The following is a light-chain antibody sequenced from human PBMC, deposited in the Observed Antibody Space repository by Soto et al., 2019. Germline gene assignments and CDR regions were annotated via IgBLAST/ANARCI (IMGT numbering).Light chain of an antibody. Sequence: EIVLTQSPGTLSLSPGERATLSCRASQGISGSSLAWYQQKPGQAPRLLIYGASSRATGIPNKFSGSESGIDFTLTISRLEPEDFAVYYCQYYGGSPRTFGQGTKVEIK. J-gene: IGKJ1*01. CDR3: QYYGGSPRT. CDR1: QGISGSS. V-gene: IGKV3-20*01. CDR2: GAS.